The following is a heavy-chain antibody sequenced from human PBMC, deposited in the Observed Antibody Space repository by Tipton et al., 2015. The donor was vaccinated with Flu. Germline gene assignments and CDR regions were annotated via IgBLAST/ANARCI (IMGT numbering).Heavy chain of an antibody. CDR2: INYSGST. CDR3: ARGIGQDLYYYYGMDV. CDR1: GGSISSGSYY. D-gene: IGHD2-15*01. V-gene: IGHV4-61*10. J-gene: IGHJ6*02. Sequence: TLSLTCTVSGGSISSGSYYWSWIRQPAGKGLEWIGYINYSGSTNYNPSLKSRVTISVDTSKNQFSLKLSSVTAADTAVYYCARGIGQDLYYYYGMDVWGQGTTVTVSS.